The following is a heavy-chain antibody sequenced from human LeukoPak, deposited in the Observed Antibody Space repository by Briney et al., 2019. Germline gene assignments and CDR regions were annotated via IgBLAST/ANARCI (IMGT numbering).Heavy chain of an antibody. J-gene: IGHJ5*02. CDR3: ARASRGNWFDP. CDR1: GFTFSRYN. CDR2: ISTSASDI. Sequence: GGSLSLSCTASGFTFSRYNMNWVRQAPGKGLEWVSSISTSASDIHYAGSVKGRFTISRDNAKISLYLQMNSPRDEDTAVYYCARASRGNWFDPWGQGTLVTVSS. D-gene: IGHD3-10*01. V-gene: IGHV3-21*01.